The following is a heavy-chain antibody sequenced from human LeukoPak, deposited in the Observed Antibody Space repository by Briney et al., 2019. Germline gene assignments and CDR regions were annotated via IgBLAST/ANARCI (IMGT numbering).Heavy chain of an antibody. D-gene: IGHD2-2*01. CDR3: AKVADVTLVVPAADFDY. CDR1: GFTFSSYG. V-gene: IGHV3-30*18. J-gene: IGHJ4*02. Sequence: HPGGSLRLSCAASGFTFSSYGMHWVCQAPGKGLEWVAVISYDGSNKYYADSVKGRFTISRDNSKNTLYLQMNSLRAEDTAVYYCAKVADVTLVVPAADFDYWGQGTLVTVSS. CDR2: ISYDGSNK.